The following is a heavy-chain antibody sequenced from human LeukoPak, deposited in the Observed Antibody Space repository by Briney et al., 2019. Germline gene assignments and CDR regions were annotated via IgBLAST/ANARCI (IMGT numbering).Heavy chain of an antibody. CDR2: ISGSGGST. Sequence: GGSLRLSCAASGFTVSSNYMSWVRQAPGKGLEWVSAISGSGGSTYYADSAKGRFTISRDNSKNTLYLQMNSLRAEDTAVYYCAKDRGSSGWPEMFDYWGQGTLVTVSS. V-gene: IGHV3-23*01. D-gene: IGHD6-19*01. J-gene: IGHJ4*02. CDR1: GFTVSSNY. CDR3: AKDRGSSGWPEMFDY.